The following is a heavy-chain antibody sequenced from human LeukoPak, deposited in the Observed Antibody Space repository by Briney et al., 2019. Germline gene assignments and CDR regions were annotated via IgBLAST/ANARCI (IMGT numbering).Heavy chain of an antibody. D-gene: IGHD4-23*01. Sequence: HPSETLSLTCTVSGGSISSYYWSWLRQPPGKGLEWIGYIYYSGSTNYNPSLKSRVTISVDTSKNQFSLKLSSVTAADTAVYYCASREGGNFPFDYWGQGTLVTVSS. V-gene: IGHV4-59*01. J-gene: IGHJ4*02. CDR2: IYYSGST. CDR3: ASREGGNFPFDY. CDR1: GGSISSYY.